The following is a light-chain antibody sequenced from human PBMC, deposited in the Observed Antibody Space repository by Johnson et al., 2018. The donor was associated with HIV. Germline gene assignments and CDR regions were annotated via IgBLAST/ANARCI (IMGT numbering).Light chain of an antibody. CDR3: GTWESSLSATDV. J-gene: IGLJ1*01. Sequence: QSVLTQPPSVSAAPGQKVTISCSGSSSNIGNNYVSWYQQLPGTAPKLLIYENNKRPSGIPARFSGSKSGTSATLGITGLQTGDEAEYYCGTWESSLSATDVFGTGTKVTVL. CDR1: SSNIGNNY. CDR2: ENN. V-gene: IGLV1-51*02.